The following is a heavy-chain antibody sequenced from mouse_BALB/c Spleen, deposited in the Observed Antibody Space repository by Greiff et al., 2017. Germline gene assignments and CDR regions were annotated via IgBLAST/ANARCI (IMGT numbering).Heavy chain of an antibody. CDR2: ISSGGST. J-gene: IGHJ3*01. V-gene: IGHV5-6-5*01. CDR3: ARVTMITLFAY. D-gene: IGHD2-4*01. Sequence: EVHLVESGGGLVKPGGSLKLSCAASGFTFSSYAMSWVRQTPEKRLEWVASISSGGSTYYPDSVKGRFTISRDNARNILYLQMSSLRSEDTAMYYCARVTMITLFAYWGQGTLVTVSA. CDR1: GFTFSSYA.